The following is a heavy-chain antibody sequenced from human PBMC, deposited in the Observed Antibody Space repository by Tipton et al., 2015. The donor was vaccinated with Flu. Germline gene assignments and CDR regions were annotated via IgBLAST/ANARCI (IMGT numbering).Heavy chain of an antibody. V-gene: IGHV4-34*01. CDR1: GGSFSGYY. Sequence: TLSLTCAVYGGSFSGYYWSWIRQPPGKGLEWIGEINHSGSTNYNPSLKSRVTISVDTSKNQFSLKLSSVTAADTAVYYCARGRAGVLRFLEWSGIYYFDYWGQGTLVTVSS. D-gene: IGHD3-3*01. CDR2: INHSGST. CDR3: ARGRAGVLRFLEWSGIYYFDY. J-gene: IGHJ4*02.